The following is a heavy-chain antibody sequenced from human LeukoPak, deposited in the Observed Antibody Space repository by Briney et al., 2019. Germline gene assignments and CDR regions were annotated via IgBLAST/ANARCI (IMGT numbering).Heavy chain of an antibody. Sequence: GGSLRLSCAASGFTFSNAWMSWVRQAPGKGLEWVGRIKSKTDGGTTDYAAPVKGRFTISRDDSKNTLYLQMNSLKTEDTAVYYCTTDLIVVVVVNFDYWGQGALVTVSS. V-gene: IGHV3-15*01. CDR2: IKSKTDGGTT. J-gene: IGHJ4*02. D-gene: IGHD2-15*01. CDR3: TTDLIVVVVVNFDY. CDR1: GFTFSNAW.